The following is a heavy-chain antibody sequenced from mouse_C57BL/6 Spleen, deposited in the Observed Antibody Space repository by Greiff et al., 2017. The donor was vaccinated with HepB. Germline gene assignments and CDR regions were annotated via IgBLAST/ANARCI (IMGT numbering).Heavy chain of an antibody. Sequence: DVKLVESGGGLVKPGGSLKLSCAASGFTFSSYAMSWVRQTPEKRLEWVATISDGGSYTYYPDNVKGRFTISRDNAKNNLYLQMSHLKSEDTAMYYGARGAVPSWFAYWGQGTLVTVSA. J-gene: IGHJ3*01. CDR1: GFTFSSYA. D-gene: IGHD1-1*01. CDR3: ARGAVPSWFAY. V-gene: IGHV5-4*03. CDR2: ISDGGSYT.